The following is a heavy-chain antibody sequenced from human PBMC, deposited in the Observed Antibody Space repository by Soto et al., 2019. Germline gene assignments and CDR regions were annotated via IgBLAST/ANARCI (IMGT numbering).Heavy chain of an antibody. CDR2: IYPGDSDT. CDR1: GYSFTSYW. D-gene: IGHD3-22*01. J-gene: IGHJ2*01. CDR3: ASTYYYDSSGYYSHSDWYFDF. Sequence: PGESLKISCKGSGYSFTSYWIGWERQMPGKVLEWMGIIYPGDSDTRYSPSFQGQVTISADKSISTAYLQWSSLKASDTAMYYCASTYYYDSSGYYSHSDWYFDFWGRGXLVTVYS. V-gene: IGHV5-51*01.